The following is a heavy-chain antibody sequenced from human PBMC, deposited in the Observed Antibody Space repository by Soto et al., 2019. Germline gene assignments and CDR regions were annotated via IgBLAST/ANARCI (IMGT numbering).Heavy chain of an antibody. CDR2: ICYSGST. V-gene: IGHV4-30-4*08. CDR3: AREESGRFDY. CDR1: GDSLSRADYC. D-gene: IGHD5-12*01. J-gene: IGHJ4*02. Sequence: PSETLSLTCTVSGDSLSRADYCWSWIRQAPGKGLEWIGYICYSGSTYHNPSLKSRTSMSVDTSKKQFSLTLTSVTAADTAVYYCAREESGRFDYWGQGRLVTVSS.